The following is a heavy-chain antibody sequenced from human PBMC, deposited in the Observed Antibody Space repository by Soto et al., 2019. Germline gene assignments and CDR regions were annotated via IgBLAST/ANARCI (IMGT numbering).Heavy chain of an antibody. J-gene: IGHJ4*02. CDR2: ISYDGSNK. CDR1: GFTFSSYG. D-gene: IGHD6-6*01. CDR3: AKGRYSSSSGVVDY. Sequence: GGSLRLSCAASGFTFSSYGMHWVRQAPGKGLEWVAVISYDGSNKYYADSVKGRFTISRDNSKNTLYLQMNSLRAEDTAVYYCAKGRYSSSSGVVDYWGQGTLVTVSS. V-gene: IGHV3-30*18.